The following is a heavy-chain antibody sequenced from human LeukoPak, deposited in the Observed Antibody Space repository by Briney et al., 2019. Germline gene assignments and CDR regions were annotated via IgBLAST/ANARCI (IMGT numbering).Heavy chain of an antibody. D-gene: IGHD6-6*01. CDR3: ARSGTLAARLLTKVYYYYYMDV. Sequence: LGESLKISCKGSGYSFTSYWIGWVRQMPGKGLEWMGIIYPGDSDTRYSPSFQGQVTISADKSISTAYLQWSSLKASDTAMYYCARSGTLAARLLTKVYYYYYMDVWGKGTTVTVSS. J-gene: IGHJ6*03. CDR1: GYSFTSYW. V-gene: IGHV5-51*01. CDR2: IYPGDSDT.